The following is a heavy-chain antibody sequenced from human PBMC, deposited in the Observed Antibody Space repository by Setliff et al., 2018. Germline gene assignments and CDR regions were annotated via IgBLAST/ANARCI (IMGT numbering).Heavy chain of an antibody. V-gene: IGHV1-69*13. D-gene: IGHD3-10*01. CDR2: IIPIFGTA. Sequence: EASVKVSCKASGGTFSSYAISWVRQAPGQGLEWMGGIIPIFGTANYAQKFQGRVTITADESTSTAYMELSSLRSEDTAVYYCARGATMVRGVIIYYYYYGMDVWGQGTTVTVSS. J-gene: IGHJ6*02. CDR3: ARGATMVRGVIIYYYYYGMDV. CDR1: GGTFSSYA.